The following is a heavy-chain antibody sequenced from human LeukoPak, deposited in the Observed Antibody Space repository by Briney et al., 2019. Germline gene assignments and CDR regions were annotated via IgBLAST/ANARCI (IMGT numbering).Heavy chain of an antibody. Sequence: GGSLRLSCAASGFTFSSYSMNWARQAPGKGLEWVSYISSSSSTIYYADSVKGRFTISRDNAKNSLYLQMNSLRAEDTAVYYCAKAGSGYYYGYWGQGTLVTVSS. J-gene: IGHJ4*02. CDR1: GFTFSSYS. V-gene: IGHV3-48*04. CDR2: ISSSSSTI. D-gene: IGHD3-22*01. CDR3: AKAGSGYYYGY.